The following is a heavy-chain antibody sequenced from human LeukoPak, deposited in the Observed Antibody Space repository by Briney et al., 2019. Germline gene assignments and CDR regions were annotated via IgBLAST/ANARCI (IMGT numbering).Heavy chain of an antibody. J-gene: IGHJ4*02. D-gene: IGHD5-18*01. CDR3: ARDSPEIQLWLNFDY. CDR1: GFTFSSYA. V-gene: IGHV3-30*04. Sequence: PGGSLRLSCAASGFTFSSYAMHWARQAPGKGLEWVAVISYDGSNKYYADSVKGRFTISRDNSKNTLYLQMNSLRAEDTAVYYYARDSPEIQLWLNFDYWGQGTLVPVSS. CDR2: ISYDGSNK.